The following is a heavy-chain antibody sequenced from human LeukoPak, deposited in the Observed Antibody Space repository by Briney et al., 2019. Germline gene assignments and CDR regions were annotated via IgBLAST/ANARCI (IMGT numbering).Heavy chain of an antibody. CDR3: ARDSDYGDYVDY. CDR1: GGSISSGSHY. CDR2: VYTSGST. D-gene: IGHD4-17*01. J-gene: IGHJ4*02. V-gene: IGHV4-61*02. Sequence: SETLSLTCTVSGGSISSGSHYWSWIWQPAGKALEWIGRVYTSGSTDYNPSLKSRVAISVDTSKSQFSLKLSSVTAADTAVYYCARDSDYGDYVDYWGQGTLVTVSS.